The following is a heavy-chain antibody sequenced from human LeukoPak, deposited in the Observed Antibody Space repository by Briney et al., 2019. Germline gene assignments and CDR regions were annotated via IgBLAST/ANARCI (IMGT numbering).Heavy chain of an antibody. D-gene: IGHD5-12*01. Sequence: ASVKVSCKASGYTFTTYDINSVRQATGQGLEWMGWMNPNSGNTGYAQKVQGRVTMTRNTSISTAYMELSSLRSEDTAVYYCARGGGRLRGITYNWFDPWGQGTLVTVSS. CDR3: ARGGGRLRGITYNWFDP. CDR2: MNPNSGNT. J-gene: IGHJ5*02. V-gene: IGHV1-8*01. CDR1: GYTFTTYD.